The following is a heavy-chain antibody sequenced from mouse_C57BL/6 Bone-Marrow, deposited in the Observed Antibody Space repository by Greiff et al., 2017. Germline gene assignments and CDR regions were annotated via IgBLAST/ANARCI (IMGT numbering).Heavy chain of an antibody. D-gene: IGHD4-1*01. J-gene: IGHJ2*01. CDR2: IYPTSGRT. CDR3: ARSGPLGRSFDY. Sequence: QVQLQQPGAELVKPGASVKMSCKASGYTFTSYWMTWVKQRPGQGLEWIGDIYPTSGRTNYNEKFKSKAILTVDTSSNTAYMQLSSLTSEDSAVVYGARSGPLGRSFDYWGQGTTLTVSS. V-gene: IGHV1-55*01. CDR1: GYTFTSYW.